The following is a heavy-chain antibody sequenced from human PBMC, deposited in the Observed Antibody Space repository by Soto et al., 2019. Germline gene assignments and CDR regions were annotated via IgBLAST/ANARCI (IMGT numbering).Heavy chain of an antibody. CDR1: GFTFSNYY. D-gene: IGHD6-19*01. J-gene: IGHJ4*02. Sequence: KTGGSLRLSCGASGFTFSNYYMSWIRQAPGKGLEWVSYISSTGRTIYYADSVKGRFTVSRDNAQNSLSQKLNSLRVEDTAVYYCARSYSSGWEFDYWGQGTQVTVSS. CDR2: ISSTGRTI. CDR3: ARSYSSGWEFDY. V-gene: IGHV3-11*01.